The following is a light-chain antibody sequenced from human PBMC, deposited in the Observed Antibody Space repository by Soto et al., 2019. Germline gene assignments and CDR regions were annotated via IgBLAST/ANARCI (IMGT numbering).Light chain of an antibody. V-gene: IGKV3-15*01. Sequence: VMAQSPATLSVSPLEMATFSFGASQNLRSSLAWYQQKPGQAPRLLIYGASTRATGIPARFSGSGSGTEFTLTMSSLQSEDFAVYFCQQYNIWPQTFGQGTKVDIK. CDR3: QQYNIWPQT. J-gene: IGKJ1*01. CDR2: GAS. CDR1: QNLRSS.